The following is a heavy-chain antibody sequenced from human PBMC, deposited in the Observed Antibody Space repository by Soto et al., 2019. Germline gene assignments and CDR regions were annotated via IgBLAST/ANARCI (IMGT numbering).Heavy chain of an antibody. CDR1: GVSISSHDW. D-gene: IGHD2-15*01. CDR2: SHQSGNT. J-gene: IGHJ4*02. CDR3: ASSSGGRYYDY. Sequence: PSETLSLTCAVSGVSISSHDWWTWVRQPPGKGLEWIGESHQSGNTNYNSSLESRVTISVDKSKNQFSLKPTSVTVADTAVYYCASSSGGRYYDYWGQGTLVTVSS. V-gene: IGHV4-4*02.